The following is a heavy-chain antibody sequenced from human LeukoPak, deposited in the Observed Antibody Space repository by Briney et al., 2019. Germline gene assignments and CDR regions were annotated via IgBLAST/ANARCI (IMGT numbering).Heavy chain of an antibody. V-gene: IGHV3-7*05. J-gene: IGHJ4*02. Sequence: GGSLRLSCAASGFTFTSEWMSWVRQAPGKGLDWMANINQEGSEKYYVDPVKGRFTISRDNAENSLYLQMNSLRAEDTAVYYCARVRGYCGGSRCYGYYFDSWGQGTLVTVSS. CDR1: GFTFTSEW. CDR3: ARVRGYCGGSRCYGYYFDS. D-gene: IGHD2-15*01. CDR2: INQEGSEK.